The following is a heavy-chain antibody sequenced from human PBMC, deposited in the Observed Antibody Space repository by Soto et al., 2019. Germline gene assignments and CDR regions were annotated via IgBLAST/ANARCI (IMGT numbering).Heavy chain of an antibody. Sequence: ASVKVSCKASGYTFTSYAMHWVRQAPGQRLEWMGWINAGNGNTKYSQKFQGRVTITRDTSASTAYMELGSLRSEDTAVYYCARVVGLYDILTVYYTIGWFDPWGQGTLVTVSS. J-gene: IGHJ5*02. CDR2: INAGNGNT. CDR1: GYTFTSYA. V-gene: IGHV1-3*01. D-gene: IGHD3-9*01. CDR3: ARVVGLYDILTVYYTIGWFDP.